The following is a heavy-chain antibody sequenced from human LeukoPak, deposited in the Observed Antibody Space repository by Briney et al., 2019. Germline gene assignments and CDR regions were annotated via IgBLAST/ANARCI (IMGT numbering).Heavy chain of an antibody. CDR1: GFIFSVYG. D-gene: IGHD2-21*02. CDR2: ISSTGGNT. J-gene: IGHJ4*02. CDR3: SKEGSDDYYSDY. Sequence: TGGSLRLSCAASGFIFSVYGMSWARQAPGKGLEWVSVISSTGGNTYYADSVKGRFTISRDNSKNTVYLQMNSLRAEDTALYYCSKEGSDDYYSDYWGQGTLLTVSS. V-gene: IGHV3-23*01.